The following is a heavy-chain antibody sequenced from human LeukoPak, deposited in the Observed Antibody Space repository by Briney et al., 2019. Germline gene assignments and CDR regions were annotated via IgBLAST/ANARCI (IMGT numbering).Heavy chain of an antibody. CDR1: GFTFSSYA. CDR2: ISGSGGST. J-gene: IGHJ4*02. V-gene: IGHV3-23*01. D-gene: IGHD3-10*01. Sequence: PGGSLRLSCAASGFTFSSYAMSWVRQAPGKGLEWVSVISGSGGSTYYADSVKGRFTISRDNSKNTLYLRMNSLRAEDTAVYYCAKDLSMVRVTGWGQGTLVTVSS. CDR3: AKDLSMVRVTG.